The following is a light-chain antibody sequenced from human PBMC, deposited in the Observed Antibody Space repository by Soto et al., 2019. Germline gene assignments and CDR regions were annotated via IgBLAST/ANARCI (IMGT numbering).Light chain of an antibody. V-gene: IGLV1-47*01. CDR1: SSNIGSNY. Sequence: QSVLTQPPSASGTAGQRVTISCSGSSSNIGSNYVYWYQQLPGTAPKLLIYRNNQRPSGVPDRFSGSKSGTSASLAISGLRYEDEADYYCAAWDDSLSVLFGGGTKLTVL. CDR2: RNN. J-gene: IGLJ2*01. CDR3: AAWDDSLSVL.